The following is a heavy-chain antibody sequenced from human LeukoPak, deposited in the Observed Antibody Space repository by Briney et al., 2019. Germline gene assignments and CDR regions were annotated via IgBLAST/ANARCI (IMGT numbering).Heavy chain of an antibody. D-gene: IGHD3-22*01. CDR3: ARDPPSSGNWVPLDY. J-gene: IGHJ4*02. CDR2: INPSSGST. CDR1: GYTFTLYY. V-gene: IGHV1-46*01. Sequence: ASVKVSCKASGYTFTLYYMHWVRQAPGQGLEWMGIINPSSGSTSCAQKFQGRVTTTRDTSTSTVYMELSSLRSDDTAVYYCARDPPSSGNWVPLDYWGQGTLVTVSS.